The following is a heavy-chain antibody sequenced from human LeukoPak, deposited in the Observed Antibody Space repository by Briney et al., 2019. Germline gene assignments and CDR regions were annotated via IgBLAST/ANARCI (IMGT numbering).Heavy chain of an antibody. CDR3: ARDEKRIAARPIAFDI. Sequence: SVKVSCKASGGTFSSYAISWVRQAPGQGLEWMGGIIPIFGTANYAQKFQGRVTITADESRSTAYMELSSLRSEDTAVYYCARDEKRIAARPIAFDIWGQGTMVTVSS. CDR2: IIPIFGTA. CDR1: GGTFSSYA. J-gene: IGHJ3*02. V-gene: IGHV1-69*13. D-gene: IGHD6-6*01.